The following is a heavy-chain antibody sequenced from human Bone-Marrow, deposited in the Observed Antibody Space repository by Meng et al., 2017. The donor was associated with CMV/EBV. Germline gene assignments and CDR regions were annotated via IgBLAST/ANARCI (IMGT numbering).Heavy chain of an antibody. V-gene: IGHV3-9*01. CDR2: ISWNSGSI. CDR1: GFTFDDYA. Sequence: GGSLRLSCAASGFTFDDYAMHWVRQAPGKGLEWVSGISWNSGSIGYADSVKGRFTISRDNAKNALYLQMNSLRAEDTALYYCAKGFRSRSAWTGPFDYWGQGTLVTVSS. D-gene: IGHD3/OR15-3a*01. J-gene: IGHJ4*02. CDR3: AKGFRSRSAWTGPFDY.